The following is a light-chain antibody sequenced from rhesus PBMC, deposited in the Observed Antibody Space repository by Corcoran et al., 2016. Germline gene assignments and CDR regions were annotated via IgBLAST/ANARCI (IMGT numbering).Light chain of an antibody. CDR2: SAY. J-gene: IGKJ1*01. CDR3: QQYNDLLRT. Sequence: EIVMTQSPATLSLSPGETATLSCRASQSVGSYLAWYEQKPGQAPKLRVDSAYFRAPGNPDRFRGRGSRTDFTLTISSLEPEDVGVYHCQQYNDLLRTFGQGTKVEIK. V-gene: IGKV3-40*03. CDR1: QSVGSY.